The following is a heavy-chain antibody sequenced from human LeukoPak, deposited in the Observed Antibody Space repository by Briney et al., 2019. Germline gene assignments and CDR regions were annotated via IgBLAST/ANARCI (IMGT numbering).Heavy chain of an antibody. J-gene: IGHJ4*02. Sequence: ASVKVSCQASGYTFTGYYMHWVRQAPGQGLEWMGWINPNNCGTKYAQKFQGRVTMTRDTSISTAYMELSRLRSYDPAVVFCARGQDYWGQGTLVTVSS. CDR3: ARGQDY. CDR2: INPNNCGT. V-gene: IGHV1-2*02. CDR1: GYTFTGYY.